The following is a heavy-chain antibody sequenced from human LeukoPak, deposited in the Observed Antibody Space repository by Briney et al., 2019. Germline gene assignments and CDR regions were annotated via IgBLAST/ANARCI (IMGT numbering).Heavy chain of an antibody. CDR1: GGSFSGYY. J-gene: IGHJ5*02. Sequence: SETLSLTCAVYGGSFSGYYWSWIRQPPGKGLEWIGEINHSGSTNYNPSLKSRVTISVDTSKNQFSLKLSSVTAADTAVYYCAISSSWYSGWFDPWGQGTLVTVSS. CDR2: INHSGST. V-gene: IGHV4-34*01. CDR3: AISSSWYSGWFDP. D-gene: IGHD6-13*01.